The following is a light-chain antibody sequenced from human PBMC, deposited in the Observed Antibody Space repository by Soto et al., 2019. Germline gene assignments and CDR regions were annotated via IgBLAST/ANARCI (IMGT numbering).Light chain of an antibody. Sequence: DIQMTQSPSTLSAFVGDRVTITCRASQSISTWLAWYQQKPGKPPKVLIYHASILESGVPSRFSRSGSGTAFTLTSTTLQPEDFATYYCQQFNYYPYSFGQGTKLEI. CDR1: QSISTW. V-gene: IGKV1-5*01. J-gene: IGKJ2*03. CDR3: QQFNYYPYS. CDR2: HAS.